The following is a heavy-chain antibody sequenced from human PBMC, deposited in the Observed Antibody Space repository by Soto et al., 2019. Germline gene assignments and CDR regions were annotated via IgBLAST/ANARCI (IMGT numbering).Heavy chain of an antibody. D-gene: IGHD1-1*01. CDR2: YHSGGST. CDR3: VRSRQMESGNDYGLDV. V-gene: IGHV4-30-4*01. CDR1: GVSLNTADTW. Sequence: QVQLQESGSGLVKPSQSLSLTCTVSGVSLNTADTWWSWIRKSPGKGLEFIGYYHSGGSTYYDASFRSRVIISADTSNSQFSLKLISVTFADTAVSFCVRSRQMESGNDYGLDVWGKGTTVTVSS. J-gene: IGHJ6*04.